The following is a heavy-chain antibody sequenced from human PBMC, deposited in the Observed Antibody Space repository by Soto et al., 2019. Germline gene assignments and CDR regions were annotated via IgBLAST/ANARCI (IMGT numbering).Heavy chain of an antibody. CDR1: GGSFTSNNW. CDR3: ASRDPGTSVDY. J-gene: IGHJ4*02. Sequence: PSETLSLTCAVSGGSFTSNNWWHWVRQPPGQGLEWIGEIYRTGSTNYNPSLKSRVTISLDKSENQFSLKVTSLTAADTAVYYCASRDPGTSVDYWGQGTLVTVSS. D-gene: IGHD1-7*01. CDR2: IYRTGST. V-gene: IGHV4-4*02.